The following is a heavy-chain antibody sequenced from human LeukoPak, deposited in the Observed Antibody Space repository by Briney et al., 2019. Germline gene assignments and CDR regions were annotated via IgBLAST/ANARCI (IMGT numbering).Heavy chain of an antibody. J-gene: IGHJ5*02. V-gene: IGHV4-59*01. Sequence: KPSETLSLTCTVSGGSISSYYRSWIRQPPGKGLEWIGYIYYSGSTNYNPSLKSRVTISVDTSKNQFSLKLSSVSAADTAVYYCARGGDTTSSRFDPWGQGTLVTVSS. CDR1: GGSISSYY. CDR3: ARGGDTTSSRFDP. CDR2: IYYSGST. D-gene: IGHD2-21*02.